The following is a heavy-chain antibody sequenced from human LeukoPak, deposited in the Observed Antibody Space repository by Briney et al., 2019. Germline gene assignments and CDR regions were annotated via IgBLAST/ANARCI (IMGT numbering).Heavy chain of an antibody. CDR3: VEGYCTNVVCATSVEFDY. CDR2: ISYDGSNK. J-gene: IGHJ4*02. D-gene: IGHD2-8*01. V-gene: IGHV3-30*04. CDR1: GFTFSSYA. Sequence: GGSLRLSCAASGFTFSSYAMHWGRQAPGKGQERGAVISYDGSNKYYADSVKGRFTISRDNTNNTLYLHMSSKRAEATSVYYSVEGYCTNVVCATSVEFDYWGLGTLVTVSS.